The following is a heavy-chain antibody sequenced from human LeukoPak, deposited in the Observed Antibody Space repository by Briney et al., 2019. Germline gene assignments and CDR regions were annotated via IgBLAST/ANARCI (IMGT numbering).Heavy chain of an antibody. D-gene: IGHD3-3*01. CDR3: ARVLGVWSGFLFDP. CDR2: IYYSGST. J-gene: IGHJ5*02. Sequence: SQTLSLTCTVSGGSISSGDYYWSWIRQPPGKGLEWIGYIYYSGSTYYNPSLKSRVTISVDTSKNQFSPKLSSVTAADTAVYYCARVLGVWSGFLFDPWGQGTLVTVSS. V-gene: IGHV4-30-4*08. CDR1: GGSISSGDYY.